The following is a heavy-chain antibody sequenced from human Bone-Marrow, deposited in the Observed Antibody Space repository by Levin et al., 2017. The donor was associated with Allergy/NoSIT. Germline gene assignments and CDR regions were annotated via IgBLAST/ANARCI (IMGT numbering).Heavy chain of an antibody. CDR3: ARRHPNLHDAFDI. V-gene: IGHV1-46*01. J-gene: IGHJ3*02. CDR2: INPSGGST. Sequence: ASVKVSCKASGYTFTSYYMHWVRQAPGQGLEWMGIINPSGGSTSYAQRFQGRVTMTRDTSTSTVYMELSSLRSEDTAVYYCARRHPNLHDAFDIWGQGTMVTVSS. CDR1: GYTFTSYY.